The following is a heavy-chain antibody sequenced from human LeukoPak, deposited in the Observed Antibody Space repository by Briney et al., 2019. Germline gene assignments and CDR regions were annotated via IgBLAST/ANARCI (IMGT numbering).Heavy chain of an antibody. CDR2: TSYDENYK. V-gene: IGHV3-30*02. J-gene: IGHJ6*03. D-gene: IGHD3-10*01. CDR3: AKDSEYRSNWYYNYMDV. Sequence: GRSLRLSCAASGFTFSDYGMHWVRQAPGKGPTWVSFTSYDENYKYYPDSVKGRFTISRDNSKNTLYLQMNSLRADDTAVYYCAKDSEYRSNWYYNYMDVWGKGTTVTVSS. CDR1: GFTFSDYG.